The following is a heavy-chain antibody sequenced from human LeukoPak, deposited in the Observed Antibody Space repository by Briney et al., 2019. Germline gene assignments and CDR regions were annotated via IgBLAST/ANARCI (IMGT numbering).Heavy chain of an antibody. CDR3: AKDYGGPSWFGGIDS. V-gene: IGHV1-2*02. CDR1: GYTFTGYY. J-gene: IGHJ4*02. Sequence: GASVEVSCQTSGYTFTGYYMHWVRQAPGQGLERMGWINPNSGGTIYAQKFQGRVTMTRDTSISTVYMEVSGLRSDDTAIYYCAKDYGGPSWFGGIDSWGQGTLVTVSS. CDR2: INPNSGGT. D-gene: IGHD3-10*01.